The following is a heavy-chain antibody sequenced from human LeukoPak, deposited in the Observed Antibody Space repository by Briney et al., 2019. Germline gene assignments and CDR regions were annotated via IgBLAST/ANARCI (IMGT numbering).Heavy chain of an antibody. D-gene: IGHD4/OR15-4a*01. CDR3: ANDVGATYFFDY. J-gene: IGHJ4*02. CDR1: GFTFSSYA. CDR2: ISGSGGST. Sequence: GGSLRLSCAASGFTFSSYAMSWVRQAPGKGLEWVSAISGSGGSTYYADSVKGRFTISRGNSKNTLYLQMNSLRAEDTAVYYCANDVGATYFFDYWGQGTLVTVSS. V-gene: IGHV3-23*01.